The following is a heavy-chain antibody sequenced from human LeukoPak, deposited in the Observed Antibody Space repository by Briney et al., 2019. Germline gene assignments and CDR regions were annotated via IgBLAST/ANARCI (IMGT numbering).Heavy chain of an antibody. Sequence: PSETLSLTCTVSGGSISSYYWSWIRQPPGKGLEWSGYIYYSGSTNYNPSLKSRVTISVDTSKNQFSLKLSSVTAADTDVYYCARAPLYSYSPGTFDYWGQGTLVTVSS. CDR2: IYYSGST. CDR1: GGSISSYY. D-gene: IGHD5-18*01. V-gene: IGHV4-59*01. CDR3: ARAPLYSYSPGTFDY. J-gene: IGHJ4*02.